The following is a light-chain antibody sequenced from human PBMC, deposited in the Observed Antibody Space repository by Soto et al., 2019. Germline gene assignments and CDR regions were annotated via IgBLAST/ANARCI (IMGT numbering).Light chain of an antibody. V-gene: IGKV3-11*01. CDR2: GAF. CDR3: QQRNIWPPVT. Sequence: EIVLTQSPGTLSFSPGGRATLSRRASPSVTNFLAWYQQKPGQAPRLLIYGAFNRATGIPARFSGSGSGTDFTLTISSLEPEDSAIYYCQQRNIWPPVTFGQGTRLEIK. J-gene: IGKJ5*01. CDR1: PSVTNF.